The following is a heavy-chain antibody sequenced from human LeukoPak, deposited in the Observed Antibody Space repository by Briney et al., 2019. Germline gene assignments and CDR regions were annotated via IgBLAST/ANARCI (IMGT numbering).Heavy chain of an antibody. CDR3: ARDHRDFWSGYSVHYFDY. Sequence: NPSETLSLTCTVSGGSISSYYWSWIRQPPGKGLEWIGYIYYSGSTNYNPSLKSRVTISVDTSKNQFSLKLSSVTAADTAVYYCARDHRDFWSGYSVHYFDYWGQGTLVTVSS. CDR2: IYYSGST. CDR1: GGSISSYY. V-gene: IGHV4-59*01. J-gene: IGHJ4*02. D-gene: IGHD3-3*01.